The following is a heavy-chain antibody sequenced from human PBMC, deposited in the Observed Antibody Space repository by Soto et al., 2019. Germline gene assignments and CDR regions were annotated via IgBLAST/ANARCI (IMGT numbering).Heavy chain of an antibody. CDR1: GFTFSSYA. Sequence: EVQLLESGGGLVQPGGSLRLSCAASGFTFSSYAMNWVRQAPGKGLQWVSALSGSGGSAYYADSVQGRFTISRDNSKNTFYLQMNSLRDEDTAIYRVREGSGWCSRGCFDFWGRGTTVTVSS. CDR2: LSGSGGSA. D-gene: IGHD6-19*01. CDR3: REGSGWCSRGCFDF. J-gene: IGHJ3*01. V-gene: IGHV3-23*01.